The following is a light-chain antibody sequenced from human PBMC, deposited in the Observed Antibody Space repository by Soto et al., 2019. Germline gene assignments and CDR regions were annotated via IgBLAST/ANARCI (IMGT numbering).Light chain of an antibody. J-gene: IGKJ1*01. V-gene: IGKV3-20*01. CDR1: QSVSSSY. CDR2: GAS. CDR3: QQSYSTPPT. Sequence: TKCPIKLTQSPGERATLSCRASQSVSSSYLAWYQQKPGQAPRLLIYGASSRATGIPDRFSGSGSGTDFTLTISSLQPEDSATYYCQQSYSTPPTFGQGTKVDIK.